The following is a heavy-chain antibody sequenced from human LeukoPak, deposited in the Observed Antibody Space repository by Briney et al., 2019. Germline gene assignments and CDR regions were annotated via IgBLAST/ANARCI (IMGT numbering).Heavy chain of an antibody. CDR2: ISYDGSNK. J-gene: IGHJ4*02. CDR1: GFTFSDAW. Sequence: GGSLRLSCAASGFTFSDAWMSWVRQAPGKGLEWVAVISYDGSNKYYADSVEGRFIISRDNSRNTLYLQMNSLRAEDTAVYYCARGSGYLETFDYWGQGTLVTVSS. CDR3: ARGSGYLETFDY. V-gene: IGHV3-30*03. D-gene: IGHD3-22*01.